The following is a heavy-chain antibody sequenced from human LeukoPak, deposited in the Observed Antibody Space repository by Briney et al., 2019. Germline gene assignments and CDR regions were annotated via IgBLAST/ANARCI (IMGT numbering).Heavy chain of an antibody. Sequence: PGGSLRLSCAASGFTFSGYAMNWVRQAPGKGLEWVSFISGSGDTTYYADSVKGRFTISRDSSKNTLYLQMNSLRAEDTAVYYCAKSRGESRGASNYWGQGTLVTVSS. CDR1: GFTFSGYA. J-gene: IGHJ4*02. D-gene: IGHD1-26*01. CDR2: ISGSGDTT. V-gene: IGHV3-23*01. CDR3: AKSRGESRGASNY.